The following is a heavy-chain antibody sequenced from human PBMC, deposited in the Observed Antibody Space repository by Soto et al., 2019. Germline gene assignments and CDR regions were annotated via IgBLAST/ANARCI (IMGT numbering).Heavy chain of an antibody. CDR2: IYPGDSDT. CDR1: GYTFTDYW. Sequence: GESLKISCKGSGYTFTDYWIGWVRQLPGKGLEWMGIIYPGDSDTRYSPSFQGHVTITVDKSTSTAYLQWNTLKASDTAVYYCAREEYCTNGVCYPYYYYGMDVWGQGTTVTVSS. V-gene: IGHV5-51*01. J-gene: IGHJ6*02. CDR3: AREEYCTNGVCYPYYYYGMDV. D-gene: IGHD2-8*01.